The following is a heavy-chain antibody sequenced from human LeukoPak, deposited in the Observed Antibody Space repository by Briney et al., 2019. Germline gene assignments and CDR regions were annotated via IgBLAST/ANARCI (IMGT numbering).Heavy chain of an antibody. CDR2: ISSSGSTI. D-gene: IGHD2-2*01. Sequence: GGSLRLSCAASGFTFSDYYMSWIRQAPGKGLEWVSYISSSGSTIYYADSVKGRFTISRDNAKNSLYLQMNSLRAEDTAVYYCARDRILGYCSSTSCYAGVYYYGMDVWGQGATVTVSS. V-gene: IGHV3-11*01. CDR1: GFTFSDYY. CDR3: ARDRILGYCSSTSCYAGVYYYGMDV. J-gene: IGHJ6*02.